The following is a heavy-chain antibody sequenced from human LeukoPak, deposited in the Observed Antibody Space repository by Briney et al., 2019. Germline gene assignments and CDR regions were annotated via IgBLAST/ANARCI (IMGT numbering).Heavy chain of an antibody. CDR1: GGSISSYY. J-gene: IGHJ3*02. V-gene: IGHV4-59*01. CDR3: AREGSGYTDAFDI. Sequence: SETLSLTCTVSGGSISSYYWSWIRQPPGKGLEWIGYIYYSGSTNYNPSLKRRVTISVDTSKNQFSLNLSSVTAADTAVYYCAREGSGYTDAFDIWGQGTMVTVSS. CDR2: IYYSGST. D-gene: IGHD3-3*01.